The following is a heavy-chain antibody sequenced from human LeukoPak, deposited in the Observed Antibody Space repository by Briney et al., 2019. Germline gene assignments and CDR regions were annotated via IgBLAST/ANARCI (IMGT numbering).Heavy chain of an antibody. CDR1: GYRFSSNH. CDR2: IKSGGGGT. D-gene: IGHD1-1*01. CDR3: ARDSNWAFDS. V-gene: IGHV1-46*01. J-gene: IGHJ4*02. Sequence: ASVKVSCKASGYRFSSNHIPWVRHTPGQGLEWMGIIKSGGGGTTYAQKFQGRIALTRDTSTTTFYMDLNNLRFEDTAVYYCARDSNWAFDSWGQGTLVTVSS.